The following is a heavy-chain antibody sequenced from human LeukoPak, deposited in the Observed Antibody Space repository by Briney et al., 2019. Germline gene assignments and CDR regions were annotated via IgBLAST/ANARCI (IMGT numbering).Heavy chain of an antibody. CDR3: ARGGRDYYDSSGYSDY. D-gene: IGHD3-22*01. CDR2: IYTSGST. J-gene: IGHJ4*02. V-gene: IGHV4-61*02. Sequence: PSETLSLTCAVYGGSISSGSYYWSWIRQPAGKGLEWIGRIYTSGSTNYNPSLKSRVTISVDTSKNQFSLKLSSVTAADTAVYYCARGGRDYYDSSGYSDYWGQGTLVTVSS. CDR1: GGSISSGSYY.